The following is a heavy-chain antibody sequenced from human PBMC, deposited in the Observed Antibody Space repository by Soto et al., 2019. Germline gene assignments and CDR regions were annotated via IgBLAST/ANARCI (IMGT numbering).Heavy chain of an antibody. CDR1: GGTFNNYV. J-gene: IGHJ4*02. Sequence: GALVKVSCKASGGTFNNYVINWVRQAPGQGLEWMAGIIPIFGTPNYAQKFQGRVTITADKSTSTAYMELNSLRSEDTAVYYCAGRCDGTNCLAHFDYWGQGTLVTVSS. D-gene: IGHD2-2*01. V-gene: IGHV1-69*06. CDR3: AGRCDGTNCLAHFDY. CDR2: IIPIFGTP.